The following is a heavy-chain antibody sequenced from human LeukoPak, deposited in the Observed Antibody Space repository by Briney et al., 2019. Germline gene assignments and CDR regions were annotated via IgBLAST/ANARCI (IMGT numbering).Heavy chain of an antibody. CDR3: ARDREDIVVVPAAKGGYYYYYMDV. CDR1: GGTFSSYA. J-gene: IGHJ6*03. V-gene: IGHV1-69*05. D-gene: IGHD2-2*01. Sequence: SVKVSCNASGGTFSSYAISWVRQAPGQGLEWMGGIISIFGTANYAQKFQGRVTITTDESTNTAYMELSSLRSEDTAVYYCARDREDIVVVPAAKGGYYYYYMDVWGKGTTVTVSS. CDR2: IISIFGTA.